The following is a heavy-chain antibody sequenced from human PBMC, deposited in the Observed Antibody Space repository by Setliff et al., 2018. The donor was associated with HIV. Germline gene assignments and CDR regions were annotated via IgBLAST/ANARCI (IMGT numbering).Heavy chain of an antibody. J-gene: IGHJ5*02. CDR2: IYYSGTT. CDR1: GGSMRDYF. Sequence: PSETLSLTCTVSGGSMRDYFWSWIRQPPGKRLEWIGHIYYSGTTNYNPALESRVTMSVGTSKTRFSLNLSSVTAADTAVYYCARTSGSDRLNWFDPWGQGTLVTVSS. D-gene: IGHD3-10*01. V-gene: IGHV4-59*01. CDR3: ARTSGSDRLNWFDP.